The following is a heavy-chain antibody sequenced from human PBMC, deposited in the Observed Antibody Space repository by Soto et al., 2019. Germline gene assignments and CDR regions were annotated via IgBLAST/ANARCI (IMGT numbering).Heavy chain of an antibody. J-gene: IGHJ4*02. CDR3: ARTPYYDSSGYGFDY. V-gene: IGHV4-31*03. CDR2: IYYSGST. Sequence: TLSLTCTVSGGSISSGGYYWSWIRQHPGKGLEWIGYIYYSGSTYYNPSLKSRVTISVDTSKNQFSLKLSSVTAADPAVYYCARTPYYDSSGYGFDYWGQGTLVTVSS. CDR1: GGSISSGGYY. D-gene: IGHD3-22*01.